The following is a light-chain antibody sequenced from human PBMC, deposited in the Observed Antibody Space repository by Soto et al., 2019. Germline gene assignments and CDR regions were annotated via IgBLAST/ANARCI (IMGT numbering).Light chain of an antibody. Sequence: DIVMTQSPDSLAVSLGERATINCKSSQSVLYRSNNKNYLAWYQQKPGQPPKLLIYWASTRESGVPDRFSGSGSGNDFTLTISSLQAEDVAVYYCQQYYTTPYTFGQGTNLEIK. CDR1: QSVLYRSNNKNY. CDR2: WAS. CDR3: QQYYTTPYT. V-gene: IGKV4-1*01. J-gene: IGKJ2*01.